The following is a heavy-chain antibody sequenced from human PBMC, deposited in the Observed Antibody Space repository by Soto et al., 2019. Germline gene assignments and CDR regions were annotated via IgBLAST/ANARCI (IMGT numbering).Heavy chain of an antibody. CDR1: GFTFGDYA. CDR2: IRRIAYGGTT. D-gene: IGHD2-15*01. V-gene: IGHV3-49*03. J-gene: IGHJ4*02. CDR3: TIRTRLHYFDY. Sequence: GGSLRLSCTASGFTFGDYAMSWFRQDPGKGLEWVGFIRRIAYGGTTEYAASVKGRFIISRDDSTSIAYLQMNSLKTEYTAVYYFTIRTRLHYFDYWGQGTLVTVSS.